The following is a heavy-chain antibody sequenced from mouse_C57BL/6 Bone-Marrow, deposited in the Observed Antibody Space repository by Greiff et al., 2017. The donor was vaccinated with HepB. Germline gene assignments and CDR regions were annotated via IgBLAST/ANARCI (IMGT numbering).Heavy chain of an antibody. CDR1: GYTFTSYW. Sequence: VKLQESGAELVKPGASVKLSCKASGYTFTSYWMHWVKQRPGQGLEWIGMIHPNSGSTNYNEKFKSKAKLTVDKSSSTAYMQLSSLTSEDSAVYYCARRFLITTVVATDYWGQGTTLTVSS. V-gene: IGHV1-64*01. J-gene: IGHJ2*01. CDR2: IHPNSGST. D-gene: IGHD1-1*01. CDR3: ARRFLITTVVATDY.